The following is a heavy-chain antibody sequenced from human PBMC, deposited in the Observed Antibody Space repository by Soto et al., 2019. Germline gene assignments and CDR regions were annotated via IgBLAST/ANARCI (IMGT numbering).Heavy chain of an antibody. J-gene: IGHJ5*02. V-gene: IGHV3-23*01. CDR1: EFTFSNYA. Sequence: GGSLRLSCAASEFTFSNYAMSWVRQAPGKGLEWVSSISDNGGTTYYADSVKGRFTISRDNSKNTLYLQMNSLRAEDTATYYCAREGAIFRRFFDPWGQGTLVTVSS. CDR2: ISDNGGTT. CDR3: AREGAIFRRFFDP. D-gene: IGHD2-2*02.